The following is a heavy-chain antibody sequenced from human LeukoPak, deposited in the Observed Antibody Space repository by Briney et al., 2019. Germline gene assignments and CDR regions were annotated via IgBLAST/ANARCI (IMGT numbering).Heavy chain of an antibody. D-gene: IGHD2-15*01. J-gene: IGHJ4*02. CDR3: AKDYCRGGNCPLPFFDS. CDR1: GFTLSEHA. Sequence: GGSLRLSCAVSGFTLSEHAMSWVRQAPGEGLEWVSGIIDVGDTYYADSVKGRFTTSRDSSKNTLYLQMNSLRAEGTATYYCAKDYCRGGNCPLPFFDSWGQGTLVTVSS. CDR2: IIDVGDT. V-gene: IGHV3-23*01.